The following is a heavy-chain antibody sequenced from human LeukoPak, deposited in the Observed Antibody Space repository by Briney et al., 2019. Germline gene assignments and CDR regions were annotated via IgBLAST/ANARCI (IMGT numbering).Heavy chain of an antibody. CDR2: INSSSSYT. CDR3: ARGGVSPFDY. CDR1: AFTCSDYY. V-gene: IGHV3-11*06. Sequence: GVSLRLSCAASAFTCSDYYMGWIRQAAGNGLEWVSYINSSSSYTTYADSVKGRFTISRDNTKNSLYLQMNSLRAEDTAVYYCARGGVSPFDYWGQGTLVTVSS. J-gene: IGHJ4*02. D-gene: IGHD5/OR15-5a*01.